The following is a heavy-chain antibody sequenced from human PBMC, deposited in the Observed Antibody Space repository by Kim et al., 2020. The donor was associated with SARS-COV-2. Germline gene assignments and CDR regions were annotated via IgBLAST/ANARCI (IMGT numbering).Heavy chain of an antibody. Sequence: GGSLRLSCAASGFTFSSYGMHWVRQAPGKGLEWVAVISYDGSNKYYADSVKGRFTISRDNSKNTLYLQMNSLRAEDTAVYYCAKAQLSRNYYGMDVWGQGTTVTVSS. CDR1: GFTFSSYG. D-gene: IGHD1-1*01. J-gene: IGHJ6*02. V-gene: IGHV3-30*18. CDR2: ISYDGSNK. CDR3: AKAQLSRNYYGMDV.